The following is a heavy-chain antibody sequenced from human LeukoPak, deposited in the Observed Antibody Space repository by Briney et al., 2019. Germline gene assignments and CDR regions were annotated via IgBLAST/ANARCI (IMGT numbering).Heavy chain of an antibody. CDR3: AKVPAGWITRGGYFDY. Sequence: GGSLRLSCAASGFTFSSYAMHWVRQAPGKGLEWVAVISYDGSNKYYADSVKGRFTISRDNSKNTLYLQMNSLRAEDTAVYYCAKVPAGWITRGGYFDYWGQGTLVTVSS. D-gene: IGHD1-20*01. CDR2: ISYDGSNK. CDR1: GFTFSSYA. J-gene: IGHJ4*02. V-gene: IGHV3-30-3*01.